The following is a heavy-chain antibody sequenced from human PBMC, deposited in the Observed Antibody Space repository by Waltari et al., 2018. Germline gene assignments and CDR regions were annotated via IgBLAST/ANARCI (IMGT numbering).Heavy chain of an antibody. Sequence: QVQLVQSGAEVKKPGASVKVSCKASGDTLPSHHMHWVLQAPGQGLEWMGRINHNRGVTDDAQKLEGRITMTRDTSLSTASMGLSSLRSDHTAVSYCSRGGGRTRDFDYWGQGTLVTVSS. CDR3: SRGGGRTRDFDY. CDR2: INHNRGVT. J-gene: IGHJ4*02. D-gene: IGHD3-16*01. V-gene: IGHV1-2*02. CDR1: GDTLPSHH.